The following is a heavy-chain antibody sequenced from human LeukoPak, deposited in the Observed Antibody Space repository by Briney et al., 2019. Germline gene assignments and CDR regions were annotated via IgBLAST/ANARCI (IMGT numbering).Heavy chain of an antibody. CDR1: GYTFTGYY. V-gene: IGHV1-69*02. CDR2: IIPILGIA. CDR3: ATRRVADNGFDY. D-gene: IGHD1-14*01. Sequence: ASVKVSCKASGYTFTGYYMHWVRQAPGQGLEWMGRIIPILGIANYAQKFQGRITITADKSTSTAYMELSSLRSEDTAVYYCATRRVADNGFDYWGQGTLVTVSS. J-gene: IGHJ4*02.